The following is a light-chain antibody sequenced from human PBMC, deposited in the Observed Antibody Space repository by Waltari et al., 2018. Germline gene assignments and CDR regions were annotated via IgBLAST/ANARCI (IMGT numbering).Light chain of an antibody. CDR1: KLGDKF. CDR2: QAT. CDR3: QAWDSSTGV. V-gene: IGLV3-1*01. Sequence: SYELTQPPSLSVSPGQTTSITCSGDKLGDKFASWYQQKPGQSPVLVIYQATNRPSGIPERFSGSNSANSATLTIRETQPMDEADYYCQAWDSSTGVFGGGTKLTVL. J-gene: IGLJ2*01.